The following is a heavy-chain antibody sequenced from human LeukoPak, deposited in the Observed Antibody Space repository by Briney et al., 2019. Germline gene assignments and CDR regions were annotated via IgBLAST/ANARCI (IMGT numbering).Heavy chain of an antibody. J-gene: IGHJ4*02. CDR1: GGSISSYY. Sequence: SETLSLTCTVSGGSISSYYWSWIRQPPGKGLEWIGYIYYSGITNYNPSLKSRVTISVDTSKNQFSLKLSSVTAADTAVYYCARGHRYCTNGVCYYFDYWGQGTLVTVSS. V-gene: IGHV4-59*01. CDR2: IYYSGIT. D-gene: IGHD2-8*01. CDR3: ARGHRYCTNGVCYYFDY.